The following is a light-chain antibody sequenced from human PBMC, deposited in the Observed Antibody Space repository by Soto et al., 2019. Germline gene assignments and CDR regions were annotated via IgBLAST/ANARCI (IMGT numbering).Light chain of an antibody. CDR2: KAS. CDR3: QQYRT. V-gene: IGKV1-5*03. CDR1: QTISSW. J-gene: IGKJ1*01. Sequence: DMQMTQSPSTLAASVGDRVTITCRARQTISSWMAWYQHKPGKDPKLLIYKASTLESGVPSRFSGSGSGTEFTLTISSLQPEDVATYCCQQYRTFGQGTKVEL.